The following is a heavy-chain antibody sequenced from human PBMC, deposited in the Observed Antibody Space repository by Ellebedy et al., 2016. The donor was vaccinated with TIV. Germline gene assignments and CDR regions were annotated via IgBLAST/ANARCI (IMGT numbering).Heavy chain of an antibody. CDR1: GGTFSSYA. D-gene: IGHD2-2*02. V-gene: IGHV1-69*13. CDR2: IIPIFGTA. CDR3: AREGMTQIPNYYGMDV. J-gene: IGHJ6*02. Sequence: SVKVSXXASGGTFSSYAISWVRQAPGQGLEWMGGIIPIFGTANYAQKFQGRVTITADESTSTAYMELSSLRSEDTAVYYCAREGMTQIPNYYGMDVWGQGTTVTVSS.